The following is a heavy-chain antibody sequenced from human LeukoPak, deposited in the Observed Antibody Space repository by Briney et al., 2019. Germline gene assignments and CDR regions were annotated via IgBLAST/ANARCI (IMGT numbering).Heavy chain of an antibody. CDR1: GGTFSSYA. CDR3: ARAMVMTASYNWFDP. CDR2: IIPIFGTA. Sequence: SVKVSCKASGGTFSSYAISWVRQAPGQGLEWMGGIIPIFGTANYAQKFQGRVTITTDESTSTAYVELSSLRSEDTAVYYCARAMVMTASYNWFDPWGQGTPVAVSS. D-gene: IGHD2-21*02. J-gene: IGHJ5*02. V-gene: IGHV1-69*05.